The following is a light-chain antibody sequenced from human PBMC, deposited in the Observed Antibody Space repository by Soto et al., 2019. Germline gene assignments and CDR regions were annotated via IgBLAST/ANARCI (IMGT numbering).Light chain of an antibody. J-gene: IGLJ2*01. V-gene: IGLV3-1*01. Sequence: SYELTQPPSVSVSPGQTASITCSGDKLGDKYACWYQQKPGQSPVLVIYRHSKRPSGIPERFSGSNSGNTATLTISGTQAMDEADYYCQAWDSSTGVFGGGTKLTVL. CDR3: QAWDSSTGV. CDR2: RHS. CDR1: KLGDKY.